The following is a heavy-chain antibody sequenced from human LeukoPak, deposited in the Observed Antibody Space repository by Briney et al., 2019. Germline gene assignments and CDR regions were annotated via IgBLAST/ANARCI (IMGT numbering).Heavy chain of an antibody. D-gene: IGHD5-18*01. CDR1: GGSISSYY. V-gene: IGHV4-59*12. CDR2: IYYSGST. CDR3: ARDTYNYGSSAYYFDY. Sequence: SETLSLTCTVSGGSISSYYWSWIRQPPGKGLEWIGYIYYSGSTNYRPSLKSRVTISVDTSKNQFSLKLSSVTAADTAVYYCARDTYNYGSSAYYFDYWGQGTLVTVSS. J-gene: IGHJ4*02.